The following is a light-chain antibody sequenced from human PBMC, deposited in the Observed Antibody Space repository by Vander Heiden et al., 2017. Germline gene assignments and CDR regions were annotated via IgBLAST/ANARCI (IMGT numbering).Light chain of an antibody. V-gene: IGKV3-20*01. Sequence: EIVLTQSPGTLSLSPGERATLSCRASQSVSSSYLAWYQQQPGQAPRLLIYGASSRATGIPDRFSGSGSGTDFTLTISRLEPEDFAVYYCQQYGGSPRYTFGQGTKLEIK. J-gene: IGKJ2*01. CDR3: QQYGGSPRYT. CDR1: QSVSSSY. CDR2: GAS.